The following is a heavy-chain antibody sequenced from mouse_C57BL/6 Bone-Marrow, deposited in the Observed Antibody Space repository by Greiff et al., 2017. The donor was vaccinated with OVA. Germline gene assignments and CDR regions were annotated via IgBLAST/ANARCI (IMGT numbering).Heavy chain of an antibody. CDR2: IYPGSGST. J-gene: IGHJ1*03. CDR1: GYTFTSYW. CDR3: ARSLTMVTDWYFDV. V-gene: IGHV1-55*01. Sequence: VQLQQPGAELVKPGASVKMSCKASGYTFTSYWITWVKQRPGQGLEWIGDIYPGSGSTNYNEKFKSKATLTVDTSSSTAYMQLSSLTSEDSAVYYCARSLTMVTDWYFDVWGTGTTVTVSS. D-gene: IGHD2-2*01.